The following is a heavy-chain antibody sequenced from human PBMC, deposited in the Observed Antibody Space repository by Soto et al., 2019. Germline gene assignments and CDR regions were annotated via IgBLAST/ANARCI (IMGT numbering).Heavy chain of an antibody. CDR1: GGSFSGYY. V-gene: IGHV4-34*01. CDR3: ASLWFGELRTNNWFYP. Sequence: SETLSLTCAVYGGSFSGYYWSWIRQPPGKGLEWIGEINHSGSTNYNPSLKSRVTISVDTSKNQFSLKLSSVTAADTAVYYCASLWFGELRTNNWFYPWGQGTLLTVSS. D-gene: IGHD3-10*01. CDR2: INHSGST. J-gene: IGHJ5*02.